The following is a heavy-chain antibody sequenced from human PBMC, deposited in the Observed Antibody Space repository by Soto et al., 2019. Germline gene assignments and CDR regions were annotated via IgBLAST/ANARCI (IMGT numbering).Heavy chain of an antibody. CDR2: ISSSGSTI. J-gene: IGHJ6*02. V-gene: IGHV3-11*01. CDR1: GFTFSDYY. Sequence: GGSLRLSCAASGFTFSDYYMSWIRQAPGKGLEWVSYISSSGSTIYYADSVKGRFTISRDNAKNSLYLQMNSLRAEDTAVYYCARRFSSWSKYGMDVWGQGTTVTVSS. D-gene: IGHD6-13*01. CDR3: ARRFSSWSKYGMDV.